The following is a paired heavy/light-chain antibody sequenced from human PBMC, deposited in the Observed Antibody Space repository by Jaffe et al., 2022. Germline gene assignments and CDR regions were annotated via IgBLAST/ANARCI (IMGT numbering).Light chain of an antibody. CDR1: QGISSY. CDR3: QQYYSYPHT. J-gene: IGKJ4*01. CDR2: AAS. Sequence: AIRMTQSPSSFSASTGDRVTITCRASQGISSYLAWYQQKPGKAPKLLIYAASTLQSGVPSRFSGSGSGTDFTLTISCLQSEDFATYYCQQYYSYPHTFGGGTKVEIK. V-gene: IGKV1-8*01.
Heavy chain of an antibody. D-gene: IGHD5-12*01. CDR3: ARKYLGIVATHDAFDI. Sequence: QVQLQESGPGLVKPSGTLSLTCAVSGGSISSSNWWSWIRQPPGKGLEWIGEIYHSGSTNYNPSLKSRVTISVDKSKNQFSLKLSSVTAADTAVYYCARKYLGIVATHDAFDIWGQGTMVTVSS. CDR2: IYHSGST. V-gene: IGHV4-4*02. J-gene: IGHJ3*02. CDR1: GGSISSSNW.